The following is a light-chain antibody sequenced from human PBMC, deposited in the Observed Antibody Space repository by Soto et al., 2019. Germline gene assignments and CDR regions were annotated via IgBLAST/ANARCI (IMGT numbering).Light chain of an antibody. CDR2: DKY. J-gene: IGKJ5*01. Sequence: ASLRVTDYLSWYQQKHGQHNRIIIFDKYNRATGIKDRFSGGGSVRDFTLTIESLEPEESAIYYCQRRSNGQITGGTGTRLEIK. CDR1: LRVTDY. V-gene: IGKV3-11*02. CDR3: QRRSNGQIT.